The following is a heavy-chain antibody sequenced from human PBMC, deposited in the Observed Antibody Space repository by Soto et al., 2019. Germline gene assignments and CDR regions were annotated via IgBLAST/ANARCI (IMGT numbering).Heavy chain of an antibody. CDR1: GGSFSGYX. Sequence: QVQLQQWGAGLLKPSETLSLTCAVYGGSFSGYXXXWIRQPPGKGLEWIGEINHSGSTNYNPSLKSRVTISVDTSKNQFSLKLSSVTAADTAVYYCAGWDYSFDYWGQGTLVTVSS. CDR2: INHSGST. D-gene: IGHD4-4*01. J-gene: IGHJ4*02. V-gene: IGHV4-34*01. CDR3: AGWDYSFDY.